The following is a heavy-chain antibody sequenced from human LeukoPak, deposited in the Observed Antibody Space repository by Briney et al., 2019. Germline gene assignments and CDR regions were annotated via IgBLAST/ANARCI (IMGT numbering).Heavy chain of an antibody. CDR1: GYTFTSYY. V-gene: IGHV1-46*01. D-gene: IGHD3-9*01. J-gene: IGHJ4*02. CDR2: INPSGGST. CDR3: ARASGNYDILTGWGDY. Sequence: ASVKVSCKASGYTFTSYYMHWVRQAPGQGLEWMGIINPSGGSTSYAQKFQGRVTMTRDTSTSTVYMELSSLRSEDTAVYYCARASGNYDILTGWGDYWGQGTLVTVSS.